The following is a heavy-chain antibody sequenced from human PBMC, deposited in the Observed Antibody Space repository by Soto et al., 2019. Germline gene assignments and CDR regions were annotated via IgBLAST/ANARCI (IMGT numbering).Heavy chain of an antibody. J-gene: IGHJ4*02. Sequence: GGSLRLSCATSGFTFTTYSMNWVRQAPGKGLEWVSSISGTGGQTYHADSVKGRFTISRDNSKETLSLQMDSLRAEDTATYFCVKDQSPRAGGGSVGDYWRPGTLVTVSS. D-gene: IGHD6-13*01. CDR1: GFTFTTYS. CDR2: ISGTGGQT. CDR3: VKDQSPRAGGGSVGDY. V-gene: IGHV3-23*01.